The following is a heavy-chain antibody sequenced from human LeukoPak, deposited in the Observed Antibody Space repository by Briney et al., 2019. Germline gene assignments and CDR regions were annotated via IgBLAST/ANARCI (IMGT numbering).Heavy chain of an antibody. Sequence: SETLSLTCTVSGGSISSSSYYWGWIRQPPGKGLEWIGGIYSSGSTYYNPSLKSRVTISVDTSKNQFSLKLSSVTAADTAVYYCARGYCSGGSCYSMVVGSFDYWGQGTLVTVSS. CDR2: IYSSGST. V-gene: IGHV4-39*07. D-gene: IGHD2-15*01. CDR1: GGSISSSSYY. CDR3: ARGYCSGGSCYSMVVGSFDY. J-gene: IGHJ4*02.